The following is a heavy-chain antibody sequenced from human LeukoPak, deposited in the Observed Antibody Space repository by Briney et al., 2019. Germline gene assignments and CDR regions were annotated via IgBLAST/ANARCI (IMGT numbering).Heavy chain of an antibody. J-gene: IGHJ3*02. V-gene: IGHV4-59*12. Sequence: SETLSLTCTVSGGSISSYYWSWIRQPPGKGLEWIGYIYYSGSTNYNPSLKSRVTISVDTSKNQFSLKLSSVTAADTAIYYCAREVDVAAPSTDDAFDIWGQGIMVTVSS. D-gene: IGHD6-13*01. CDR1: GGSISSYY. CDR2: IYYSGST. CDR3: AREVDVAAPSTDDAFDI.